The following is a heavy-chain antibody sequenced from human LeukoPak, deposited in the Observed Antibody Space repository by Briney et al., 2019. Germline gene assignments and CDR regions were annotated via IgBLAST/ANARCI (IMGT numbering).Heavy chain of an antibody. CDR1: GFTVSSNY. J-gene: IGHJ3*02. Sequence: GGSLRLSCAASGFTVSSNYMSWVRQAPGKGLEWVSVIYSGDSTYYADSVKGRFTISRDNSKNTLYLQMNSLRAEDTAVYYCARTHSSGYHGHAFDIWGQGTMVTVSS. CDR2: IYSGDST. CDR3: ARTHSSGYHGHAFDI. D-gene: IGHD3-22*01. V-gene: IGHV3-53*01.